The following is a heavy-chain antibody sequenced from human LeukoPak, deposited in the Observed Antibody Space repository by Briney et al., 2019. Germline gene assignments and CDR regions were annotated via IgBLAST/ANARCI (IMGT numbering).Heavy chain of an antibody. CDR2: IYYSGST. CDR1: GGSISSSSYY. Sequence: SETLSLTCTVSGGSISSSSYYWGWIRQPPGKGLEWIGSIYYSGSTYYNPSLKSRVTISVDTSKNQFSLKLSSVTAADTAVYYCARQPRDCSSTSCYGDWSDRWGQGTLVTVSS. V-gene: IGHV4-39*01. J-gene: IGHJ5*02. CDR3: ARQPRDCSSTSCYGDWSDR. D-gene: IGHD2-2*01.